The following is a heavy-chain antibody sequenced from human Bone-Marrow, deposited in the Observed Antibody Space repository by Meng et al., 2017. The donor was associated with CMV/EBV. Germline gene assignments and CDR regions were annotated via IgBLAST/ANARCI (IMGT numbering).Heavy chain of an antibody. CDR1: GFTFSSYA. D-gene: IGHD2-21*01. Sequence: GGSLRLSCAASGFTFSSYAMSWVRQAPGKGLEWVSAISGSGGSTYYADSVKGRFTISRDNSKNTLYLQMNSLRAEDTAVYYCAKVPSRAVFCGGDCRFVYWGQGTRVTGSS. CDR2: ISGSGGST. V-gene: IGHV3-23*01. J-gene: IGHJ4*02. CDR3: AKVPSRAVFCGGDCRFVY.